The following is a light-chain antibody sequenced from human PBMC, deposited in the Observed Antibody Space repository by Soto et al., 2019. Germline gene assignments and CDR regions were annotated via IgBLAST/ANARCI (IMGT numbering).Light chain of an antibody. CDR2: DAS. CDR3: QQYSTYSYT. V-gene: IGKV1-5*01. Sequence: DIQMTQSPSTLSASVGDRVTITCRASQSISSWLAWYQQKPGKAPNLLINDASNLQSGVPSRFSGSGSGTQFTLTINTLQPDDFATYYCQQYSTYSYTFGQGTKLEIK. J-gene: IGKJ2*01. CDR1: QSISSW.